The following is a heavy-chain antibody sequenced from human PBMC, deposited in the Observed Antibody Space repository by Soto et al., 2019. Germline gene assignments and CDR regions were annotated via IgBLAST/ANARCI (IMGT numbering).Heavy chain of an antibody. J-gene: IGHJ5*02. CDR3: ARGGYYDSSGYYWFDP. CDR1: GYTFTGYY. Sequence: QVQLVQSGAEVKKPGASVKVSCKASGYTFTGYYMHWVRQAPGQGLEWMGWINPNSGGTNYAQKFQGWVNMTRDTSISTAYMELSRLRSDDTAVYYCARGGYYDSSGYYWFDPWGQGTLVTVSS. V-gene: IGHV1-2*04. CDR2: INPNSGGT. D-gene: IGHD3-22*01.